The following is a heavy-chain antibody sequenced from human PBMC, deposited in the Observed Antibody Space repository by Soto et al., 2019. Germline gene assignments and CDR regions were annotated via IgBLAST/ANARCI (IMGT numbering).Heavy chain of an antibody. D-gene: IGHD4-17*01. J-gene: IGHJ4*02. CDR2: ISSSSSYI. V-gene: IGHV3-21*01. CDR1: GFTFSSYS. Sequence: EVQLVESGGGLVKPGGSLRLSCAASGFTFSSYSMNWVRQAPGKGLEWVSSISSSSSYIYYADSVKGRFTISRDNAKNSLYLQMNSLRAEDTAVYYCAVGASDGDYDYWGQGTLVTVSS. CDR3: AVGASDGDYDY.